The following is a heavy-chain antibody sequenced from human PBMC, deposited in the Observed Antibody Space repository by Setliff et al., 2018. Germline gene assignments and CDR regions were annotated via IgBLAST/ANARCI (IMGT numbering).Heavy chain of an antibody. D-gene: IGHD3-22*01. CDR1: GYTFTNYW. V-gene: IGHV5-51*01. CDR2: IYPADSDV. CDR3: VRHPYYDSSGYYSYFDY. J-gene: IGHJ4*02. Sequence: GESLKISCKGSGYTFTNYWIGWVRQMPGKGLEWMGIIYPADSDVKYSPSFQGQVTLSADTSIATAYLHWTSLKASDTAMYYCVRHPYYDSSGYYSYFDYWGQGALVTVSS.